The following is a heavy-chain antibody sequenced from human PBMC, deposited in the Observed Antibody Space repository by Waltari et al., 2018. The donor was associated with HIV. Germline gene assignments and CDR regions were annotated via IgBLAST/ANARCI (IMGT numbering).Heavy chain of an antibody. Sequence: PGLVRPPQTLSLTCTVSGGSIGIGPYYWSWTRQHPGKGLEWIGYIYDSGYTFYNPTLKSRVAMSVETSKNQFSLRLNSVTAADTAVYYCARGWDTARVAGDYFGMDVWGQGTTVTVSS. V-gene: IGHV4-31*03. CDR3: ARGWDTARVAGDYFGMDV. J-gene: IGHJ6*02. CDR2: IYDSGYT. D-gene: IGHD5-18*01. CDR1: GGSIGIGPYY.